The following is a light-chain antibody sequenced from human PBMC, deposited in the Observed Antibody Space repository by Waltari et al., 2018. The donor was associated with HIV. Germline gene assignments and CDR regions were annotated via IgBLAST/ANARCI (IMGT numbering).Light chain of an antibody. CDR3: QQTFTLPLT. Sequence: DIHITQSPSSLSASIRDRVTITCRTSKHVDQYLHWYQQRPGKAPRLLVFNASTLHTGVPSRFTATGSGTTFSLAIASLQPDDIATYYCQQTFTLPLTFGGGTKLEI. J-gene: IGKJ4*01. CDR2: NAS. V-gene: IGKV1-39*01. CDR1: KHVDQY.